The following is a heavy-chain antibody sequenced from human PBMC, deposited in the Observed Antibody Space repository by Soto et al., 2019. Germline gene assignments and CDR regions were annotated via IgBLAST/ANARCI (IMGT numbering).Heavy chain of an antibody. V-gene: IGHV4-59*01. CDR1: GGSISSYY. Sequence: QVQLQESGPGLVKPSETLSLTCTVSGGSISSYYWSWIRQPPGKGLEWIGYIYYSWSTNYTPSLKSRVTISVDTSKNQFSLKLSSVTAADTAVYYCARVDYYYGMDVWGQGTTVTVSS. CDR3: ARVDYYYGMDV. J-gene: IGHJ6*02. CDR2: IYYSWST.